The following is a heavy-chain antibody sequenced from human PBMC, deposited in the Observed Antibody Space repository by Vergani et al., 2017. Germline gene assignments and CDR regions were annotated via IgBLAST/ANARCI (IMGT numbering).Heavy chain of an antibody. D-gene: IGHD6-6*01. V-gene: IGHV4-4*07. CDR2: IYTSEST. J-gene: IGHJ4*02. Sequence: QVRLQESGPGLVKPSETLSLTCSVSGDSLSGYYWSWIRQPAGKGLEWIGRIYTSESTNYNPSLKSRVTMSVDTSKNQFSLKLSSVTAADTAVYYCAREYSSSVGFLAYWGQGTLVTVSS. CDR3: AREYSSSVGFLAY. CDR1: GDSLSGYY.